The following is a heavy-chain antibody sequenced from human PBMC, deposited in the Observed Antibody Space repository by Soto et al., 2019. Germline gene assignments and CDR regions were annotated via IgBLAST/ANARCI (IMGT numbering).Heavy chain of an antibody. J-gene: IGHJ5*02. Sequence: GESLKISFKGSGYSFTSYLICWVRQMPVKGLEWMGIIYPGDSDTRYSPSFQGQVNISAEKSISTAYLQWSSLKASDTAMYYCARHRTAVRFDPWGQRTLVAVCS. CDR3: ARHRTAVRFDP. CDR2: IYPGDSDT. D-gene: IGHD1-1*01. CDR1: GYSFTSYL. V-gene: IGHV5-51*01.